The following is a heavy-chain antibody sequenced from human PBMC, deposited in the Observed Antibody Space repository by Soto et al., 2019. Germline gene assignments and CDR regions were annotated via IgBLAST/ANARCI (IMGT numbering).Heavy chain of an antibody. CDR3: ARGIWRFDY. D-gene: IGHD2-21*01. CDR2: IYYSGST. Sequence: SETLSLTCTVSGGSISSYYWSWIRQPPGKGLEWIGYIYYSGSTNYNPSLKSRVTISVDTSKNQFSLKLSSVTAAYTAVYYCARGIWRFDYWGQGTLVTVSS. J-gene: IGHJ4*02. CDR1: GGSISSYY. V-gene: IGHV4-59*01.